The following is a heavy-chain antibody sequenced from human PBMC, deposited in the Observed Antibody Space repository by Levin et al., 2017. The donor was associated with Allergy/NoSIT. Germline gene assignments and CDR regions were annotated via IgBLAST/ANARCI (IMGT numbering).Heavy chain of an antibody. CDR1: GFTFSDHY. CDR2: ISHSGTTR. Sequence: AGGSLRLSCTASGFTFSDHYMTWIRQAPGKGLEWISFISHSGTTRQYVDSVKGRFTISRDNAKESLFLEMNSLRAEDTAVYYCARLGYCSITANWKGDYFDPWGQGTLVTVSS. D-gene: IGHD2-2*01. J-gene: IGHJ5*02. V-gene: IGHV3-11*01. CDR3: ARLGYCSITANWKGDYFDP.